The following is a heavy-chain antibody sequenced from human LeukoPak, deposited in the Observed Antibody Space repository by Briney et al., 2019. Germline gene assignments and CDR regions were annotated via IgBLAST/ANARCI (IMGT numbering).Heavy chain of an antibody. CDR3: AKDTTVAVAAPYNWFDP. D-gene: IGHD6-19*01. CDR1: GFTFSSYA. V-gene: IGHV3-30-3*01. Sequence: GGSLRLSCAASGFTFSSYAMHWVRQAPGKGLEWVAIISYDGSNKYYADSVKGRFTISRDNSKNTLYLQMNSLRAEDTAVYYCAKDTTVAVAAPYNWFDPWGQGTLVPVSS. J-gene: IGHJ5*02. CDR2: ISYDGSNK.